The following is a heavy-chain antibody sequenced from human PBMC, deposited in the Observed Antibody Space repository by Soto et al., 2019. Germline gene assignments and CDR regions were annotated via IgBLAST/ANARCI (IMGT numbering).Heavy chain of an antibody. Sequence: KPSETVSLTCTVSGGSISSSSYYWGWIRQPPGKGLEWIGSIYYSGSTYYNPSLKSRVTISVDTSKNQFSLKLSSVTAADTAVYYCARRGYSYGYDYWGQGTLVTVSS. CDR2: IYYSGST. CDR1: GGSISSSSYY. D-gene: IGHD5-18*01. J-gene: IGHJ4*02. V-gene: IGHV4-39*01. CDR3: ARRGYSYGYDY.